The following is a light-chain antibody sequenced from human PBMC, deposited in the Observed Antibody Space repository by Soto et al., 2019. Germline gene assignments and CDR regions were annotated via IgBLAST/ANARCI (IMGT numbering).Light chain of an antibody. Sequence: EIVLTQSPATLSLSPGERATLSCRASQTISDKLGWYQQKPGQAPRLLISDASNRAAGIPGRFSGSGSGTDFTLTISSLEPEDFAVYYCQQRSSAWTFGQGTKVDIK. CDR1: QTISDK. CDR2: DAS. CDR3: QQRSSAWT. V-gene: IGKV3-11*01. J-gene: IGKJ1*01.